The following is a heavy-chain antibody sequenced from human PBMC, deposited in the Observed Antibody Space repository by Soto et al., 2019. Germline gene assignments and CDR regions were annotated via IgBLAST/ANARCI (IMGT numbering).Heavy chain of an antibody. CDR3: ARSGGPRITFVRGNFRAFSDYYYGIDV. Sequence: TLETLSHTCTVSGVSISSDDYYLSWIRQPPGKGLEWIGNIYNSGSTYYNPSLQSRVTISLDTSKRQFTLMLNSVTAADTAVYFCARSGGPRITFVRGNFRAFSDYYYGIDVWGQGTTVTVSS. CDR1: GVSISSDDYY. J-gene: IGHJ6*02. CDR2: IYNSGST. D-gene: IGHD3-10*01. V-gene: IGHV4-30-4*01.